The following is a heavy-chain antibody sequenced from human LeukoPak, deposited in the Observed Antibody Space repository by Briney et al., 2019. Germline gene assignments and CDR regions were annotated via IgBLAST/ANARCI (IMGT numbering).Heavy chain of an antibody. CDR2: MNPNSGNT. Sequence: ASVKVSCKASGNTFTTYDINWVRQATGQGLEWMGWMNPNSGNTGYAQKFQGRVTMTRNTSITTAYMELGSLRSEDTAVYYCARAFSSGYHSYDAFDLWGQGTMGTVSS. J-gene: IGHJ3*01. CDR1: GNTFTTYD. D-gene: IGHD5-12*01. V-gene: IGHV1-8*01. CDR3: ARAFSSGYHSYDAFDL.